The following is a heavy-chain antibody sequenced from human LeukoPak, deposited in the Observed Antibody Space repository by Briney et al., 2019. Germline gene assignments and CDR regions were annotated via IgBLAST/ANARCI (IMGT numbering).Heavy chain of an antibody. V-gene: IGHV1-2*02. D-gene: IGHD4-17*01. Sequence: GSSVKVSCKASGGTFSSYAISWVRQAPGQGLEWMGWINPNSGGTNYAQKFQGRVTMTRDTSISTAYMELSRLRSDDTAVYYCARVPGVYGDYANYWSQGTLVTVSS. J-gene: IGHJ4*02. CDR1: GGTFSSYA. CDR2: INPNSGGT. CDR3: ARVPGVYGDYANY.